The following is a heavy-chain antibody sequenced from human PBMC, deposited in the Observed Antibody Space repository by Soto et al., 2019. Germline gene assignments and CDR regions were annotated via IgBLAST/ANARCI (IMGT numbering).Heavy chain of an antibody. Sequence: GGSLRLSCAASGFTFSSHAMGCLRQAPGTGPEWVAFVDGSGGDTSYADSVKGRFTISRDNSDNSLFLRMNTLRAEDTGRYFCAKEIFAAAYAATSAFDLWGQGTLVTVSS. CDR3: AKEIFAAAYAATSAFDL. D-gene: IGHD2-8*01. CDR2: VDGSGGDT. CDR1: GFTFSSHA. V-gene: IGHV3-23*01. J-gene: IGHJ4*02.